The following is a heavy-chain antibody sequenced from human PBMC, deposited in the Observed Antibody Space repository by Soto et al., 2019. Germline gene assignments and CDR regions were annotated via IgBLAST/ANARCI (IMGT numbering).Heavy chain of an antibody. CDR3: ARLSVDTAMVGENYYYYGMDV. D-gene: IGHD5-18*01. V-gene: IGHV5-51*01. CDR1: GYSFTSYW. CDR2: IYPGDSDT. J-gene: IGHJ6*02. Sequence: GESLKISCKGSGYSFTSYWIGWVRQMPGKGLEWMGIIYPGDSDTRYSPSFQGQVTISADKSISTAYLQWSSLKASDTAMYYCARLSVDTAMVGENYYYYGMDVWGQGTTVTVSS.